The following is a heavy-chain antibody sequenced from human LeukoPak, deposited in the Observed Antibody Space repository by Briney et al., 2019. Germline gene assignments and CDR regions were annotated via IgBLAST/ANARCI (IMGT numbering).Heavy chain of an antibody. CDR3: ARDRLECSSTSCYGNWFDP. V-gene: IGHV1-2*02. CDR1: GYTFTGYY. CDR2: INPNSGGT. D-gene: IGHD2-2*01. J-gene: IGHJ5*02. Sequence: ASVKVSCKASGYTFTGYYMHWVRQAPGQGLEWMGWINPNSGGTNYAQKFQGRVTMTRDTSISTAYMELSRLRSDDTAVYYCARDRLECSSTSCYGNWFDPWGRGTLDTVSS.